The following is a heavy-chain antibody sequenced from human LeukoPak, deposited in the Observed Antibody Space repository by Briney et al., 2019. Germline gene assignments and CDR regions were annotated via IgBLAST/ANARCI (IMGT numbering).Heavy chain of an antibody. CDR2: TYFRSNWYN. D-gene: IGHD2-21*02. CDR3: ARDQSCSSGCYHAFEN. J-gene: IGHJ3*02. Sequence: SQTLSLTCAISEDSVYSSSAAWNWIRQSPSRGLEWLGRTYFRSNWYNDYALSVRGRISINPDTSKNQFSLQLNSVTPEDTAVYYCARDQSCSSGCYHAFENWGQGTLVTVSS. CDR1: EDSVYSSSAA. V-gene: IGHV6-1*01.